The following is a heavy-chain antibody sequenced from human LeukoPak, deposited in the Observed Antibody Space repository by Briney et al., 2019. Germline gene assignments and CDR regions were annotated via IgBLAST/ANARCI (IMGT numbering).Heavy chain of an antibody. Sequence: PSETLSLTCAVYGGSFSGYYWSWTRQPPGKGLEWIGEINHSGSTNYNPSLKSRVTISVDTSKNQFSLKLSSVTAADTAVYYCTKGAGEPYYFDYWGQGTLVTVSS. CDR1: GGSFSGYY. J-gene: IGHJ4*02. V-gene: IGHV4-34*01. CDR3: TKGAGEPYYFDY. D-gene: IGHD1-26*01. CDR2: INHSGST.